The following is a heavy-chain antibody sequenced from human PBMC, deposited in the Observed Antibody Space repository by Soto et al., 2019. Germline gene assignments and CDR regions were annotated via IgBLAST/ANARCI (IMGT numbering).Heavy chain of an antibody. CDR1: GFPFNNAW. CDR2: IKSKAAGGTT. V-gene: IGHV3-15*01. J-gene: IGHJ4*02. Sequence: EVQLVESGGGLVKPGGSLRLSCVASGFPFNNAWMSWVRQAPGKGLEWVGRIKSKAAGGTTEYAAPVNDRFTISRDDSENTLYLQMNSLMIEDTAMYYCTTGVYVTGTVGCWGQGTLVTVSS. D-gene: IGHD2-21*02. CDR3: TTGVYVTGTVGC.